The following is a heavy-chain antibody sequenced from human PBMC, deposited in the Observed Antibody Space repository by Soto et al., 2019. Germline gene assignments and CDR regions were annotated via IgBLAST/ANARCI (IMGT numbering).Heavy chain of an antibody. CDR3: ASVRIAYYYGSGSYRNYGMDV. J-gene: IGHJ6*02. CDR1: GGSFSGYY. V-gene: IGHV4-34*01. D-gene: IGHD3-10*01. CDR2: INHSGST. Sequence: QVQLQQWGAGLLKPSETLSLTCAVYGGSFSGYYWSWIRQPPGKGLEWIGEINHSGSTNYNPSLKSRVTISVDTSKNQFSLKLSSVTAADTAVYYCASVRIAYYYGSGSYRNYGMDVWDQGTTVTVSS.